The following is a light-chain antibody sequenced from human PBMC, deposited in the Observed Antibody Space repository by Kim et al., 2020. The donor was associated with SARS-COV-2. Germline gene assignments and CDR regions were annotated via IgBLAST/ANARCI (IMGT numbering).Light chain of an antibody. CDR1: SGHSSYA. CDR3: QTWGTGVVV. J-gene: IGLJ2*01. Sequence: SVKLTCTLRSGHSSYAIAWHQQQPEKGPRYLMKLNSDGSHSKGDGIPDRFSGSSSGAERYLTISSLQSEDEADYYCQTWGTGVVVFGGGTQLTVL. V-gene: IGLV4-69*01. CDR2: LNSDGSH.